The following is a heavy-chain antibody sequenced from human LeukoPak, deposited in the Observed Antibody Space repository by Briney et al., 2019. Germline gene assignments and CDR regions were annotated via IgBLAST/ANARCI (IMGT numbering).Heavy chain of an antibody. CDR1: GFSVGDSY. Sequence: GGSLRLSCAASGFSVGDSYMSWVRQAPGKGLEWVSIVYSGGTTNYADSVKGRFTISRDSSKNTLYLHMNSLRAEDTAVYYCARDKVTTNGYNWFDPRGQGTLVTVSS. D-gene: IGHD4-11*01. CDR3: ARDKVTTNGYNWFDP. CDR2: VYSGGTT. V-gene: IGHV3-53*01. J-gene: IGHJ5*02.